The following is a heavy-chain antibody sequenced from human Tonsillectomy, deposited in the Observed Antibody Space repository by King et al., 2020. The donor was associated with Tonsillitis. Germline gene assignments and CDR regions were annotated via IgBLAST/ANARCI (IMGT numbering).Heavy chain of an antibody. CDR2: ITSSSTYI. CDR3: ARDGGYYDSSGYYPVDY. J-gene: IGHJ4*02. Sequence: YSMNWVRQAPGKGLEWVSSITSSSTYIFYADSVKGRFTISRDNAKNSLYLQMNSLRAEDTAVYYCARDGGYYDSSGYYPVDYWGQGTLVTVSS. V-gene: IGHV3-21*01. D-gene: IGHD3-22*01. CDR1: YS.